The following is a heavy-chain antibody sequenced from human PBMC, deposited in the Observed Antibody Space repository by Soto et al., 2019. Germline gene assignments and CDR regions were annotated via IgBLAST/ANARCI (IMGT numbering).Heavy chain of an antibody. V-gene: IGHV3-73*01. CDR1: RFTFGGSA. J-gene: IGHJ4*02. D-gene: IGHD6-19*01. CDR2: IRSKTNSYAT. Sequence: GGSLRLSCAASRFTFGGSAMHWVRQASGKELERVVQIRSKTNSYATAYAAAVKGRCTISSDDSLNTAYLPINSLKTEDRAVYFCTSQTAAVQSLVVPTDYNFDYWGQGALVTIFS. CDR3: TSQTAAVQSLVVPTDYNFDY.